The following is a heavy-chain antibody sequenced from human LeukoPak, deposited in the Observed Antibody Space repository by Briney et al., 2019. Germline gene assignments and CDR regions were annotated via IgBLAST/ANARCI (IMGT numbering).Heavy chain of an antibody. D-gene: IGHD3-3*01. CDR2: ISSSSSYI. Sequence: PGGSLRLSCAASGFTFSSYSMNWVRQAPGKGLEWVSSISSSSSYIYYADSVKGRFTISRDNAKNSLYLQMNSLRAEDTAVYYCAREGPGVGGITIFGVVTLYYYYMDVWGKGTTVTVSS. J-gene: IGHJ6*03. CDR3: AREGPGVGGITIFGVVTLYYYYMDV. V-gene: IGHV3-21*01. CDR1: GFTFSSYS.